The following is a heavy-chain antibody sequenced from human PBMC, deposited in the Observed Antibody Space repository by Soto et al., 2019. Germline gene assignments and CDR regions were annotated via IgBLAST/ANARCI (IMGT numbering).Heavy chain of an antibody. D-gene: IGHD2-15*01. V-gene: IGHV1-18*04. J-gene: IGHJ4*02. Sequence: ASVKVSCKASGYTFTSYGISWVRQAPGQGLEWMGWISAYNGNTNYAQKLQGRVTMTTDTSTSTAYMELRSLRSDDTAVYYCARGVLVRANPSSPGYSWGQGTLVPASP. CDR2: ISAYNGNT. CDR1: GYTFTSYG. CDR3: ARGVLVRANPSSPGYS.